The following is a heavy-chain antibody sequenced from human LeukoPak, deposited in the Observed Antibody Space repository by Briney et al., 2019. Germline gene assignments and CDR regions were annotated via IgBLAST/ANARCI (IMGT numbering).Heavy chain of an antibody. V-gene: IGHV3-30*03. CDR3: ARCETISDAFDI. D-gene: IGHD1-7*01. Sequence: GGSLRLSCAASGFTFSSYGMHWVRQAPGKGLEWVAVILYDGSNKYYADSVKGRFTISRDNSKNTLYLQMNSLRAEDTAVYYCARCETISDAFDIWGQGTMATVSS. J-gene: IGHJ3*02. CDR1: GFTFSSYG. CDR2: ILYDGSNK.